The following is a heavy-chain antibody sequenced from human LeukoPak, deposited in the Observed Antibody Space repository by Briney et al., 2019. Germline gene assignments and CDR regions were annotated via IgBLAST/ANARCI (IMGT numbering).Heavy chain of an antibody. CDR2: IYYSESA. J-gene: IGHJ5*02. CDR3: ARRFSRITMIRGESWFDP. CDR1: GGSISNYF. D-gene: IGHD3-10*01. V-gene: IGHV4-59*12. Sequence: PSETLSLTCTVSGGSISNYFWTWIRQPPGKGLECIGYIYYSESANYNPSLKSRVTVSVDKSKNQFSLKLSSVTAADTAVYYCARRFSRITMIRGESWFDPWGQGTLVIVSS.